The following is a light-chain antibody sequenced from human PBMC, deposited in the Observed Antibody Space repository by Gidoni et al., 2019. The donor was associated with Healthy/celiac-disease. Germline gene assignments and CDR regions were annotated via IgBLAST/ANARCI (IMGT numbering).Light chain of an antibody. CDR1: QSVSSY. CDR3: QQRSNWPPT. CDR2: DAS. J-gene: IGKJ1*01. Sequence: EIVLTQSPATLSLSPGERATLSCRASQSVSSYLAWYQQTPGQAPRLLIYDASNRATGIPARFSGSGSGTDFTLTISSLEPEDLAVYYCQQRSNWPPTFGQGTKVEIK. V-gene: IGKV3-11*01.